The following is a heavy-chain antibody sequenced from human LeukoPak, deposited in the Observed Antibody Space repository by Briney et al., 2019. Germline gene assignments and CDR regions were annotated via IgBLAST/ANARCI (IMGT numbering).Heavy chain of an antibody. CDR2: IYYSGST. CDR3: TRIAAAGDYFDY. CDR1: GGSISSYY. D-gene: IGHD6-13*01. V-gene: IGHV4-59*08. Sequence: PSETLSLTCTVSGGSISSYYWSWIRQPPGKGLEWIGYIYYSGSTNYNPSLKSRVTISGDTSKNQFSLKLSSVTAADTAVYYCTRIAAAGDYFDYWGQGTLVTVSS. J-gene: IGHJ4*02.